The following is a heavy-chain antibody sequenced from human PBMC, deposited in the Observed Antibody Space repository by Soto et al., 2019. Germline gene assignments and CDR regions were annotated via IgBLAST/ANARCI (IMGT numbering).Heavy chain of an antibody. Sequence: SETLSLTCTVSGGSISSGGYYWSWIRQHPGKGLEWIGYIYYSGSTYYNPSLKSRVTISVYTSKNQFSLKLSSVTAADTAVYYCARNNWNYHYYGMDVWGQGTTVTVSS. CDR3: ARNNWNYHYYGMDV. CDR2: IYYSGST. J-gene: IGHJ6*02. D-gene: IGHD1-20*01. CDR1: GGSISSGGYY. V-gene: IGHV4-31*03.